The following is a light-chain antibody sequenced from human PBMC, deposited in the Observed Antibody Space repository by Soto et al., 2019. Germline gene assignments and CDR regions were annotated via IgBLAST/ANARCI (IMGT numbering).Light chain of an antibody. V-gene: IGKV2-28*01. CDR3: MHALHTPHT. J-gene: IGKJ2*01. Sequence: DLVMTQSPLSLPVTPGEPASISCRSSQSLLHSNGYNYLDWYLQKPGQSPQLLIYLGSNRGSGVPDRFSGSGSGTDFTLKISRVEAEDVGVYYCMHALHTPHTFSQGTKLEIK. CDR2: LGS. CDR1: QSLLHSNGYNY.